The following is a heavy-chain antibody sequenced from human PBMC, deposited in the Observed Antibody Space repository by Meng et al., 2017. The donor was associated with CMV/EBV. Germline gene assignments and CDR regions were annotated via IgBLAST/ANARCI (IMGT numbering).Heavy chain of an antibody. CDR1: GGSFSGYY. J-gene: IGHJ6*02. CDR3: ARGFSHPRYCSSTSCYPADYYYGMDV. D-gene: IGHD2-2*01. Sequence: SETLSLTCAVYGGSFSGYYWSWIRQPPGKGLEWIGEINHSGSTNYNPSLKSRVTISVDTSKNQFSLKLSSVTAADTAVYYCARGFSHPRYCSSTSCYPADYYYGMDVWGQGTTVTV. CDR2: INHSGST. V-gene: IGHV4-34*01.